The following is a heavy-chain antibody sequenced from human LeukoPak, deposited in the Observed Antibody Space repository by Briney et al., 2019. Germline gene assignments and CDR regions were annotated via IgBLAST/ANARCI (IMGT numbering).Heavy chain of an antibody. CDR1: GGSISSYY. D-gene: IGHD6-13*01. Sequence: SETLSLTCTVSGGSISSYYWSWIRQPPGKGLEWIGYIYYSGSTNYNPSPKSRVTISVDTSKNQFSLKLSSVTAADTAVYYCARAHQGIRSSSWWFDYWGQGTLVTVSS. J-gene: IGHJ4*02. CDR2: IYYSGST. CDR3: ARAHQGIRSSSWWFDY. V-gene: IGHV4-59*01.